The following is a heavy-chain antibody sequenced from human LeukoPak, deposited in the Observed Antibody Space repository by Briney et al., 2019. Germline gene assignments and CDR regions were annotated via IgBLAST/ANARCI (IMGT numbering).Heavy chain of an antibody. CDR1: GGSISSGSYY. D-gene: IGHD2-2*02. V-gene: IGHV4-61*02. CDR3: AREWLLNLFDY. J-gene: IGHJ4*02. CDR2: IYTSGST. Sequence: PSETLSLTCTVSGGSISSGSYYWSWIRQPAGKGLEWIGRIYTSGSTNYNPSLKSRVTMSVDTSKKQFSLNLSSVTAADTAVYYCAREWLLNLFDYWGQGTLVTVSS.